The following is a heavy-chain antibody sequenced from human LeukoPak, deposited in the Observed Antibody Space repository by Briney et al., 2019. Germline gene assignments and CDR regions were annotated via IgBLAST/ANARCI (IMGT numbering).Heavy chain of an antibody. Sequence: GGSLRLSCADSGFTFSSYWMHWVRQAPGKGLVWVSRINSDGSITTYADSVKGRFTISRDNAKNTLYLQMNSLRAEDTAVYYCAGGISATGGSWGQGTMVTVSS. CDR1: GFTFSSYW. J-gene: IGHJ3*01. D-gene: IGHD6-13*01. V-gene: IGHV3-74*01. CDR2: INSDGSIT. CDR3: AGGISATGGS.